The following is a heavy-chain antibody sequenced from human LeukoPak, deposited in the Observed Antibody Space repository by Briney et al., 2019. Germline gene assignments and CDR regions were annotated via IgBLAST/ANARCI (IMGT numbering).Heavy chain of an antibody. J-gene: IGHJ4*02. CDR1: GFTFTNYA. CDR2: ISGSGGAT. D-gene: IGHD4-17*01. Sequence: GGSLRLSCAASGFTFTNYAINWVRQAPGKGLEWVSHISGSGGATYYADSVKGRFTISRDNSKNTLYLQMNSLRAVDTAIYYCAKVDYGDYGAYFDYWGQGTLVTVSS. V-gene: IGHV3-23*01. CDR3: AKVDYGDYGAYFDY.